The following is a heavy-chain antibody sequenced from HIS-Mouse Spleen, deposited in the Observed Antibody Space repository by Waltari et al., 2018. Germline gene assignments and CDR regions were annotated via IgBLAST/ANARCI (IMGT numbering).Heavy chain of an antibody. Sequence: QVQLQQWGAGLLKPSETLSLTCAVYGGSFSGYYWSWIRQPPGKGLEWIGEIKHSGSTNCIQTRKSRVTISVDTSKNQFSLKLSSVTAADTAVYYCARVRTGDPSYWYFDLWGRGTLVTVSS. J-gene: IGHJ2*01. CDR2: IKHSGST. V-gene: IGHV4-34*01. D-gene: IGHD7-27*01. CDR3: ARVRTGDPSYWYFDL. CDR1: GGSFSGYY.